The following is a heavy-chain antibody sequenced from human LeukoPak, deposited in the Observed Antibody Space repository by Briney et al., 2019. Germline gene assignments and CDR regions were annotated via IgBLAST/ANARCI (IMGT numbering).Heavy chain of an antibody. Sequence: PGGSLRLSCAASRFIFRNYAMSWVRQAPGRGLEWLSIISGTADSKYYADSVKGRFTISRDNPRSTLYLEMNILRAEDTAVYYCAKADATIGGAFDTWGQGTMVIASS. V-gene: IGHV3-23*01. D-gene: IGHD3-16*01. CDR1: RFIFRNYA. CDR2: ISGTADSK. J-gene: IGHJ3*02. CDR3: AKADATIGGAFDT.